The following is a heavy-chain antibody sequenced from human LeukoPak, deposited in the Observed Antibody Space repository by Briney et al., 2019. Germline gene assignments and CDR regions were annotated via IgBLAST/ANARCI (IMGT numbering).Heavy chain of an antibody. Sequence: GGSLRLSCAASGFTVSSNYMSWVRQAPGKGLEWVSVIYSGGSTYYADSVKGRFTISRDNSKNTLYLQMNSLRAEDTAVYYCARQNYGDYPGDFDYWGQGTLVTVSS. CDR3: ARQNYGDYPGDFDY. CDR1: GFTVSSNY. V-gene: IGHV3-53*01. D-gene: IGHD4-17*01. J-gene: IGHJ4*02. CDR2: IYSGGST.